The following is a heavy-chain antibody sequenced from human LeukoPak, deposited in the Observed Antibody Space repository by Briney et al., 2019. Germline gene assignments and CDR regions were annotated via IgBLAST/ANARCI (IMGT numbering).Heavy chain of an antibody. V-gene: IGHV3-66*02. J-gene: IGHJ4*02. CDR2: IYSGGST. D-gene: IGHD5-18*01. Sequence: GGSLRLSCAASGFTVSNNYMCWVRQAPGKGLEWVSVIYSGGSTYYADSVKGRFTISRDNSKNTLYLQMNSLRAEDTAVYYCARKRGYSYGNFDYWGQGTLVTVSS. CDR1: GFTVSNNY. CDR3: ARKRGYSYGNFDY.